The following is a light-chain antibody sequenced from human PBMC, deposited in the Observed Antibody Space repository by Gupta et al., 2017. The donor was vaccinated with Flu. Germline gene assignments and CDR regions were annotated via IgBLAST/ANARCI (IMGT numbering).Light chain of an antibody. Sequence: GTLSLSPGERATLSCRASQSVSSSNLAWYQQKPGQAPRLLIYRASSRATGIPDRFSGSGSGTDFTLTISRLEPEDFAVYYCQQDGKSPITFGQGTRLEIK. J-gene: IGKJ5*01. CDR2: RAS. V-gene: IGKV3-20*01. CDR3: QQDGKSPIT. CDR1: QSVSSSN.